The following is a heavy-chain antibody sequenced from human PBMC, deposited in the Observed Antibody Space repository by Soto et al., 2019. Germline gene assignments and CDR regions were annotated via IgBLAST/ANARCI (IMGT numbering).Heavy chain of an antibody. V-gene: IGHV3-23*01. Sequence: EVQLLESGGGLVQPGGSLRLSCAASGFTFSTYAMNWVRQAPGNGLEWVSAISGSGGSIHYADSVKGRFTISRDNSKNTLYLQRNSLRGEDTAVYHCVKGYWKGDVWGQGTTVTVSS. CDR3: VKGYWKGDV. CDR2: ISGSGGSI. J-gene: IGHJ6*02. D-gene: IGHD1-1*01. CDR1: GFTFSTYA.